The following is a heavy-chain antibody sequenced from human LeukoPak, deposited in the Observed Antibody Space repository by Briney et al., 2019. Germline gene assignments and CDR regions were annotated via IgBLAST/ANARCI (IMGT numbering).Heavy chain of an antibody. CDR3: ARDLGGATPYYFDY. CDR2: VRAYNGNT. V-gene: IGHV1-18*01. J-gene: IGHJ4*02. Sequence: ASVKVSCKASDYTFISYGISWVRQAPGQGLEWMGWVRAYNGNTNYAQKLQGRVTMTTDTSTSAAFMELRSLRSDDTAVYYCARDLGGATPYYFDYWARESWSPSPQ. CDR1: DYTFISYG. D-gene: IGHD1-26*01.